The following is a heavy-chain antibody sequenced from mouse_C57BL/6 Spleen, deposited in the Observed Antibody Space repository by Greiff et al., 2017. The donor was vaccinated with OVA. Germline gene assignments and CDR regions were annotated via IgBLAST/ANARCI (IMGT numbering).Heavy chain of an antibody. D-gene: IGHD1-1*01. CDR1: GYAFSSYW. V-gene: IGHV1-80*01. CDR3: ARATVVAPKYFDV. J-gene: IGHJ1*03. CDR2: IYPGDGDT. Sequence: VQLQESGAELVKPGASVKISCKASGYAFSSYWMNWVKQRPGKGLEWIGQIYPGDGDTNYNGKFKGKATLTADKSSSTAYMQLSSLTSEDSAVYFCARATVVAPKYFDVWGTGTTVTVSS.